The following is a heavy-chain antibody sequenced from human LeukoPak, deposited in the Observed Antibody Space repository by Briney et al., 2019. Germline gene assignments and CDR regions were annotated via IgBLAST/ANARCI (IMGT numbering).Heavy chain of an antibody. V-gene: IGHV3-23*01. D-gene: IGHD2-15*01. J-gene: IGHJ3*02. CDR1: GLTFNNYA. CDR3: AKIHQNRVVVGAKGAFDI. CDR2: IGSSGGDT. Sequence: GGSLRLSCEASGLTFNNYAMHWVRQSSGKGLEWVSGIGSSGGDTYYADSVKGRFTISRDTSKDTVYLQMDSLRAEDTAIYYCAKIHQNRVVVGAKGAFDIWGQGTVVTVSS.